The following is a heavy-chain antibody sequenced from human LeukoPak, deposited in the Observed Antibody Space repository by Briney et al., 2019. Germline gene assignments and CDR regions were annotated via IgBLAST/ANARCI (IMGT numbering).Heavy chain of an antibody. J-gene: IGHJ4*02. Sequence: PSETLSLTCAVYGGSFSGYYWSWIRQPPGKGLEWIGEINHSGSTNYNPSLKSRVTISVDTSKNQFSLKLSSVTAADTAVYYCARDADYYDYVWGSYRPYYFDYWGQGTLVTVSS. CDR1: GGSFSGYY. D-gene: IGHD3-16*02. CDR2: INHSGST. V-gene: IGHV4-34*01. CDR3: ARDADYYDYVWGSYRPYYFDY.